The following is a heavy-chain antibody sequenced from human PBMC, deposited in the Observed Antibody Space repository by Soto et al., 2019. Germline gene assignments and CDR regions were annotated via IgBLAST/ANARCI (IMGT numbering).Heavy chain of an antibody. J-gene: IGHJ6*02. CDR2: ITGTGGNT. Sequence: EVQLLESGGGLVQPGGALRLSCAASGFPLSTYGMIWVRQAPGKGLEWGSAITGTGGNTYYLDYVKCRFTSSRDNSKNMLYLKVNSLRVEDTAVYYCARIRGYWYGMDVWGQGTTVTVSS. V-gene: IGHV3-23*01. CDR1: GFPLSTYG. CDR3: ARIRGYWYGMDV.